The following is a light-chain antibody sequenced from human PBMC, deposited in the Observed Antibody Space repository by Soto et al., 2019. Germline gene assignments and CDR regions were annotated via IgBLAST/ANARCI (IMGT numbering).Light chain of an antibody. CDR3: QQYGGSPRT. CDR1: QSISSNF. CDR2: GAS. J-gene: IGKJ1*01. V-gene: IGKV3-20*01. Sequence: EIVLTQSPGTLSLSPGEGATLSCRASQSISSNFLAWYQQKRGQAPRLLIHGASNRATGIPDRFSGSGSGTDFTLTITRLEPEYFAVYYCQQYGGSPRTFGQGTKVEVQ.